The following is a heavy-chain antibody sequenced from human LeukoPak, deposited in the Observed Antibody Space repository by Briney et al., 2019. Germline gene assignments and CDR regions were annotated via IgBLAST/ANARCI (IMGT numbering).Heavy chain of an antibody. D-gene: IGHD3-3*01. CDR2: ISYDGSDK. CDR3: AKGVKRSGGLYLDL. V-gene: IGHV3-30*04. Sequence: PGRSLRLSCAASGFTFSSYAMQWVRQAPGKGLEWVAVISYDGSDKNYADSVKGRFTISRDNSKNTLYLQMHSLRADDTAVYYCAKGVKRSGGLYLDLWGQGNLVLVLS. CDR1: GFTFSSYA. J-gene: IGHJ4*02.